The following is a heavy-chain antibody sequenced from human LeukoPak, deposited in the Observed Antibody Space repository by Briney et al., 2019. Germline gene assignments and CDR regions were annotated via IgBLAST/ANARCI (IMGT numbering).Heavy chain of an antibody. CDR2: IYYSGST. CDR1: GGSVSSDNYY. J-gene: IGHJ4*02. D-gene: IGHD4-11*01. CDR3: ARARNDYSIRSPFVY. V-gene: IGHV4-61*01. Sequence: TASETLSLTCTVSGGSVSSDNYYWSWIRQPPGRGLEWIGYIYYSGSTNYNPSLKSRVTISVDTSKNQFSLKLSSVTAADTAVYYCARARNDYSIRSPFVYWGQGTLVTVSS.